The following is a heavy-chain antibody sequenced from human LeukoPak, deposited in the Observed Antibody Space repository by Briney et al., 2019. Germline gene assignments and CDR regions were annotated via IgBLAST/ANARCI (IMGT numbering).Heavy chain of an antibody. CDR1: GYSISSGYY. J-gene: IGHJ4*02. V-gene: IGHV4-38-2*01. D-gene: IGHD3-10*01. Sequence: SETLSLTCAVSGYSISSGYYWGWIRQPPGKGLEWIGSIYHSGSTYYNPSLKSRVTISVDTSKNQFSLKLSSVTAADTAVYYCARHASGYNGSGSSPPFDYWGQGTLVTVSS. CDR3: ARHASGYNGSGSSPPFDY. CDR2: IYHSGST.